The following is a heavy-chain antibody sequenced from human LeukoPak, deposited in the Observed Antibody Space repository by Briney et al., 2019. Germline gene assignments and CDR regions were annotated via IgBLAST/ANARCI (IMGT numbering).Heavy chain of an antibody. J-gene: IGHJ4*02. D-gene: IGHD3-22*01. CDR3: AKDPPWGDYDSGGYYNS. V-gene: IGHV3-23*01. Sequence: PGGSLRLSCAASGFTFSSYAMSWVRQAPGKGLEWVSAISGSGGSTYYADSVKGRFTISRDNSKNTLYLQMNSLRAEDTAVYYCAKDPPWGDYDSGGYYNSWGQGTLVTVSS. CDR2: ISGSGGST. CDR1: GFTFSSYA.